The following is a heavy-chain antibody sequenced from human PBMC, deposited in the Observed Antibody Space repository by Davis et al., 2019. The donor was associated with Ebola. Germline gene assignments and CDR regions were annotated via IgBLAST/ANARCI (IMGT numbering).Heavy chain of an antibody. D-gene: IGHD3-22*01. CDR1: GGSINSGDYY. CDR3: ARRRITMIVATDP. J-gene: IGHJ5*02. V-gene: IGHV4-39*07. CDR2: GYHTGST. Sequence: GSLRLSCTVSGGSINSGDYYWAWIRQPPGKGLEWIGSGYHTGSTYYNPSLKSRVTISVDTSKNQFSLKLSSVTAADTAVYYCARRRITMIVATDPWGQGTLVTVSS.